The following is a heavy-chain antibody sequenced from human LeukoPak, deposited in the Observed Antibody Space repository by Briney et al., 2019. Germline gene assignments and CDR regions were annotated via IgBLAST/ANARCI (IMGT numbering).Heavy chain of an antibody. V-gene: IGHV3-30*03. J-gene: IGHJ3*01. CDR1: GLIFSNFS. CDR2: ILYDGSNK. D-gene: IGHD3-16*01. CDR3: ARDTQSYYDGGSLGGAFDV. Sequence: GRSLRLSCSASGLIFSNFSMHWVRQAPGKGLEWLAVILYDGSNKYYADSVKGRFTISRDNSKNTVFLHINSLRTEDTAVYYCARDTQSYYDGGSLGGAFDVWGQGTMVTVSS.